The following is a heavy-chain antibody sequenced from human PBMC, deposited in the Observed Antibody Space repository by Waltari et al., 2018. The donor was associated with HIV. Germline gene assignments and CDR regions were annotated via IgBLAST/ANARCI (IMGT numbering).Heavy chain of an antibody. D-gene: IGHD3-10*01. CDR3: TRVGFGSGTYYFPGGY. J-gene: IGHJ4*02. Sequence: LVQSGAEVKSPGDSVKVSCKASGYTFTGYYIHWVRQAPGQGLEWMGWINPNSGDTNYAQKFQGRVIMTRDTSINTVYMELSRLTSDDTAVYYCTRVGFGSGTYYFPGGYWGQGTLVTVSS. V-gene: IGHV1-2*02. CDR2: INPNSGDT. CDR1: GYTFTGYY.